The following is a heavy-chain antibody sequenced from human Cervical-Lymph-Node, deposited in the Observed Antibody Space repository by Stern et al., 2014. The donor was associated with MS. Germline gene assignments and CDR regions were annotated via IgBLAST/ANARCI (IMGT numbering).Heavy chain of an antibody. CDR3: ARYAHQYCSTTSCPQGWWLDP. V-gene: IGHV5-51*01. D-gene: IGHD2-15*01. CDR1: GYSFTGYW. J-gene: IGHJ5*02. CDR2: IYPGDSDT. Sequence: EVQLVQSGGEVKKAGESLKISCKGSGYSFTGYWIAWVRQMPGKGLEWMGSIYPGDSDTTYSPSFQGQVFFSADKSKSTVYLQWSSLKASDTAMYYCARYAHQYCSTTSCPQGWWLDPWGQGTLVTVSS.